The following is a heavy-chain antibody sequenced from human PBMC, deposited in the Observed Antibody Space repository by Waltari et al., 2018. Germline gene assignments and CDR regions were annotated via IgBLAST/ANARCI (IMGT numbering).Heavy chain of an antibody. Sequence: QLQLQESGPGLVKPSQTLSLTCAVSGGSISSGGYSWNWIRQPPGKGLEWIGFIYQSGTTYYNPSLKSRVTISVDRSKNQFSLNLSSVTAADTAVYYCARGGISAAATIHDYWGQGTLVTVSS. V-gene: IGHV4-30-2*01. CDR2: IYQSGTT. D-gene: IGHD6-13*01. CDR1: GGSISSGGYS. CDR3: ARGGISAAATIHDY. J-gene: IGHJ4*02.